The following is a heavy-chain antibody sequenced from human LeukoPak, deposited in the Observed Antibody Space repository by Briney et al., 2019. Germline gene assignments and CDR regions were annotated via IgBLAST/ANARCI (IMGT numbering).Heavy chain of an antibody. V-gene: IGHV1-2*02. CDR3: AREYYYGSGSYYAPDYYYYYGMDV. CDR2: INPNSGGT. J-gene: IGHJ6*02. Sequence: GASVKVSCKASGYTFTGYYMHWVRQAPGQELEWMGWINPNSGGTNYAQKFQGRVTMTRDTSISTAYMELSRLRSDDTAVYYCAREYYYGSGSYYAPDYYYYYGMDVWGQGTTVTVSS. D-gene: IGHD3-10*01. CDR1: GYTFTGYY.